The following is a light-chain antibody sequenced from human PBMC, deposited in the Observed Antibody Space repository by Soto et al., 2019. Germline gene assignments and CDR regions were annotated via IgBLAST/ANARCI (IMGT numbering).Light chain of an antibody. Sequence: DIVMTQSPDSLAVSLGERATVSCKSSQSVLYSSNNKSHLAWYQQRPGQAPKLLIYWASTRQPGVPTRFSGSGSGTDFTLTISSLQAEDVAIYYCQQYHYVSQTFGPGTKVHIK. J-gene: IGKJ3*01. CDR3: QQYHYVSQT. CDR2: WAS. CDR1: QSVLYSSNNKSH. V-gene: IGKV4-1*01.